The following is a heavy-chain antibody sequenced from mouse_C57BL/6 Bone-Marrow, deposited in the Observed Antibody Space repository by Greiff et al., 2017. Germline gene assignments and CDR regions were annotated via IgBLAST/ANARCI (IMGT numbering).Heavy chain of an antibody. V-gene: IGHV1-58*01. CDR1: GYTFTSYG. CDR3: ATGDSVDY. Sequence: EVQLQQSGAELVRPGSSVKMSCKTSGYTFTSYGRNWVKQRPGQGLEWIGYICIGNGYTEYNEKFKGKATLTSDTPSNIAYMQLSSLTSEDSASYFCATGDSVDYWGQGTTLTVSS. J-gene: IGHJ2*01. D-gene: IGHD3-1*01. CDR2: ICIGNGYT.